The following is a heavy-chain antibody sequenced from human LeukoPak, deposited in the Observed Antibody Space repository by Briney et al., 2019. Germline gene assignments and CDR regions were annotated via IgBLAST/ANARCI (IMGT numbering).Heavy chain of an antibody. CDR3: AKDHMATTPGGYYYYYYMDV. Sequence: PGGSLRLSCAASGFTFTFSTSGMHWVRQAPGKGLEWVAFIQYDDSEKSYADSVKGRCTTSRDNSKNTVYLQMNSLRAEDTAVYYCAKDHMATTPGGYYYYYYMDVWGKGTTVTVSS. CDR2: IQYDDSEK. D-gene: IGHD5-12*01. J-gene: IGHJ6*03. CDR1: GFTFTFSTSG. V-gene: IGHV3-30*02.